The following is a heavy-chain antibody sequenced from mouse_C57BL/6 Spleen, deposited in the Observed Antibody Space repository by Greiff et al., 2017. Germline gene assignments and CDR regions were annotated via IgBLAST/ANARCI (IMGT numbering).Heavy chain of an antibody. D-gene: IGHD1-1*01. J-gene: IGHJ4*01. CDR1: GYTFTSYW. V-gene: IGHV1-64*01. CDR2: IHPNSGST. Sequence: QVQLQQPGAELVKPGASVKLSCKASGYTFTSYWMHWVKQRPGQGLEWIGMIHPNSGSTNYNEKFKSKATLTVDTSTSTAYMQLNSRTSEDAAVYNCARSSGSSYGYAMDYWGQGTSVTVSS. CDR3: ARSSGSSYGYAMDY.